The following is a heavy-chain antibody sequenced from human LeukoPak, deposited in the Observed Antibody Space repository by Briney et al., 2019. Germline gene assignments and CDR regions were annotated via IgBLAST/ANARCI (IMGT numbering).Heavy chain of an antibody. CDR1: GYTFTKYL. D-gene: IGHD1-20*01. CDR2: INPNGDAT. V-gene: IGHV1-46*01. CDR3: ARPLFCAFDNCGYWLDP. Sequence: ASVKVSCKTSGYTFTKYLIHWVRQAPGQGLEWVGTINPNGDATNYAPRLQGRLTLTQDTSTSTVYMELRDLTPDGTAVYYCARPLFCAFDNCGYWLDPWGPGTLVTVSS. J-gene: IGHJ5*02.